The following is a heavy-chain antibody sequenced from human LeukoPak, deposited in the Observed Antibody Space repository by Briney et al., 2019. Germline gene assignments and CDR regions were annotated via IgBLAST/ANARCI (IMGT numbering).Heavy chain of an antibody. Sequence: PGGSLRLSCAASGFTFSSYAMSWVRQAPGEGLEWVSGISGSGGSTYYADSVKGRFTIPRDSSKNTLYLQMNSLRAEDTAVYYCAKGSGYYSRDAFDIWGQGTMVTVSS. D-gene: IGHD3-22*01. V-gene: IGHV3-23*01. J-gene: IGHJ3*02. CDR2: ISGSGGST. CDR1: GFTFSSYA. CDR3: AKGSGYYSRDAFDI.